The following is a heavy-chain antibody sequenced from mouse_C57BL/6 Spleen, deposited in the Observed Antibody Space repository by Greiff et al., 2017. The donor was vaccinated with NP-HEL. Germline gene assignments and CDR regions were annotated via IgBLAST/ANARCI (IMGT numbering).Heavy chain of an antibody. Sequence: QVHVKQPGAELVRPGSSVKLSCKASGYTFTSYWMHWVKQRPIQGLEWIGNIDPSDSETHYNQKFKDKATLTVDKSSSTAYMQLSSLTSEDSAVYYCARRGYAGDYYAMDYWGQGTSVTVSS. CDR2: IDPSDSET. V-gene: IGHV1-52*01. CDR3: ARRGYAGDYYAMDY. CDR1: GYTFTSYW. D-gene: IGHD3-1*01. J-gene: IGHJ4*01.